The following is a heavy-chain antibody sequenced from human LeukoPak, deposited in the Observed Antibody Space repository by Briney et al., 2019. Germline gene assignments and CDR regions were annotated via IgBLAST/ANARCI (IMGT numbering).Heavy chain of an antibody. CDR2: IHYDSTTE. Sequence: GGSLRLSCAASGFDFSSYGMHWVRQAPGKGLEWVAYIHYDSTTEDYADSVRGRFTISRDNAKNSLYLQMNSLRAEDTALYYCVAYCGGDCYESSDAFDIWGQGTMVTVSS. J-gene: IGHJ3*02. CDR1: GFDFSSYG. D-gene: IGHD2-21*02. CDR3: VAYCGGDCYESSDAFDI. V-gene: IGHV3-30*02.